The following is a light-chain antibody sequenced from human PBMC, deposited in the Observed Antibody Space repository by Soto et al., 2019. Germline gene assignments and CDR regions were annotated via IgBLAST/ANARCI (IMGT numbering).Light chain of an antibody. V-gene: IGKV1-39*01. CDR2: GAS. Sequence: DIQLTQSPSFLSASVGDRVTITCRASQDISSFLAWYQQKPGKAPNLLIYGASSLQNGVSSRFSGSGSGTDFTLSISNLQPEDLGTYYCQQTSSTPTFGGGTKVDI. J-gene: IGKJ4*01. CDR1: QDISSF. CDR3: QQTSSTPT.